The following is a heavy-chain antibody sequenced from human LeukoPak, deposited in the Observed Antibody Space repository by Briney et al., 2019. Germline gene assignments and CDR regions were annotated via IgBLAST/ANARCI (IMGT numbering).Heavy chain of an antibody. CDR3: ARDGVMGYYMDV. V-gene: IGHV4-59*01. D-gene: IGHD3-16*01. Sequence: PSETLSLTCTVSGGSISSYYWSWIRQPPGKGLEWIGYIYYSGSTNYNPSLKSRVTISVDTSKNQFSLKLSSVTAADTAVYYCARDGVMGYYMDVWGKGTTVTISS. CDR1: GGSISSYY. J-gene: IGHJ6*03. CDR2: IYYSGST.